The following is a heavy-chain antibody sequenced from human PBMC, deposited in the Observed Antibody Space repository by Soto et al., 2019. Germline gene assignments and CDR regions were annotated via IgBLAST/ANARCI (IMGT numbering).Heavy chain of an antibody. J-gene: IGHJ4*02. CDR2: IWYNGNNE. Sequence: GESLKISCAASGFTFSSYGMHWVRQAPGDGLEWVAVIWYNGNNEYYADSVKGRFTVSRDNSKNTLYLQMNSLRAEDTAVYYCAKDRQPDGRWPFDHWGQGTLVTVSS. CDR1: GFTFSSYG. CDR3: AKDRQPDGRWPFDH. D-gene: IGHD2-8*01. V-gene: IGHV3-33*06.